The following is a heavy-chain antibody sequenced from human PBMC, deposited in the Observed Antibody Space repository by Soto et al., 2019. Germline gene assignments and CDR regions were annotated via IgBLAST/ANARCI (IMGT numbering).Heavy chain of an antibody. D-gene: IGHD2-2*01. CDR3: ARVVPGAEAWFGP. CDR2: VNPNNGDT. Sequence: GASVKVSCKASGYPFTGYYMHWVRQAPGRRPEWMGWVNPNNGDTHYAQKFQGRVSMTTDTSTTTAYMELRSLRSDDTAVYYCARVVPGAEAWFGPWGQGTLVTVSS. J-gene: IGHJ5*02. V-gene: IGHV1-2*02. CDR1: GYPFTGYY.